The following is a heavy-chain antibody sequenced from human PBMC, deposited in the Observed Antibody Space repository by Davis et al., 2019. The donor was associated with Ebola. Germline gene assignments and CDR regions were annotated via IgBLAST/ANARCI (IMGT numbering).Heavy chain of an antibody. CDR2: INGGNGNT. V-gene: IGHV1-3*01. CDR3: AREMATLGYDYYYGMDV. J-gene: IGHJ6*02. D-gene: IGHD5-24*01. CDR1: GYTFTNYA. Sequence: ASVKVSCKASGYTFTNYAMHWARHAPGQRLEWMGWINGGNGNTKYSQKFQVRVTITRDTSASTAYMELSSLRSEDTAVYYCAREMATLGYDYYYGMDVWGQGTTVTVSS.